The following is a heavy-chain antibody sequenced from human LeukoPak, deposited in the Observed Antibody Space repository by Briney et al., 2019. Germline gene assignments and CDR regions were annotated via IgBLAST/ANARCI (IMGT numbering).Heavy chain of an antibody. V-gene: IGHV1-18*01. D-gene: IGHD2-21*02. CDR2: ISAYNGNT. Sequence: ASVKVSCKASGYTFTSYGISWVRQAPGQGLEWMGWISAYNGNTNYAQKLQGRVTMTRDTSTSTVYMELSSLRSEDTAVYYCARAYCGGDCGWFDPWGQGTLVTVSS. J-gene: IGHJ5*02. CDR3: ARAYCGGDCGWFDP. CDR1: GYTFTSYG.